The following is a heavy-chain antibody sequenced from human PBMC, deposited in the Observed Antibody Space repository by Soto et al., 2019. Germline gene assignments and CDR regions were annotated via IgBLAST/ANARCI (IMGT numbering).Heavy chain of an antibody. D-gene: IGHD3-3*01. J-gene: IGHJ5*02. CDR3: ARGVTVFGLVSRFWFDP. CDR1: DGSSSSGDYS. V-gene: IGHV4-30-4*01. CDR2: IYNSGIT. Sequence: SEPLSLSCTVSDGSSSSGDYSWSWIRQSPGKGLEWIGHIYNSGITYYNPSLKSRVVISIDTSRNQFSLRLNSLTAADRAVYFCARGVTVFGLVSRFWFDPWGQGTVVTVSS.